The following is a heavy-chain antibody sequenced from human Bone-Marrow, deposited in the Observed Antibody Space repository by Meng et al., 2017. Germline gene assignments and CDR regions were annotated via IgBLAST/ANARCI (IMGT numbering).Heavy chain of an antibody. CDR3: ARDHYYGSGQRRMDV. J-gene: IGHJ6*02. D-gene: IGHD3-10*01. V-gene: IGHV1-2*02. CDR1: GYTFTGYY. Sequence: ASVKVSCKASGYTFTGYYMHWVRQAPGQGLEWMGWINPNSGGTNYAQKFQGRVTMTRDTSISTAYMELSRLRSDDTAVYYCARDHYYGSGQRRMDVWGQGTTVTVSS. CDR2: INPNSGGT.